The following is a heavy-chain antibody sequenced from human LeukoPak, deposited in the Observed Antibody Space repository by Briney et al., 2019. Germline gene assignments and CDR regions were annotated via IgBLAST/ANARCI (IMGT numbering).Heavy chain of an antibody. D-gene: IGHD3-10*01. CDR2: ISGSGDAT. V-gene: IGHV3-23*01. CDR1: KFTFVNYA. J-gene: IGHJ4*02. CDR3: ARAYYYDSGSYYGHFDY. Sequence: PGGSLRLPCAASKFTFVNYAMSWVRQAPGKGLEWVSTISGSGDATYYADSVKGRFTISRDNSKSTLYLQMNSLRAEDTALYYCARAYYYDSGSYYGHFDYWGRGTLATVSS.